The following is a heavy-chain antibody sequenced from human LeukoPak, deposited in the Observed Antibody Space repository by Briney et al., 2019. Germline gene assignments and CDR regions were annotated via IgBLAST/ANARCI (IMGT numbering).Heavy chain of an antibody. V-gene: IGHV4-4*07. D-gene: IGHD6-19*01. J-gene: IGHJ4*02. CDR2: IYISGSGST. CDR1: GGSISSYY. CDR3: ARGESGWYEDYFDY. Sequence: KPSETLSLTCTVSGGSISSYYWSWIRQPAGKGLEWIGRIYISGSGSTNYNPSLKSRVTMSVDTSKNQFSLKLSSVTAADTAVYYCARGESGWYEDYFDYWGQGTLVTVSS.